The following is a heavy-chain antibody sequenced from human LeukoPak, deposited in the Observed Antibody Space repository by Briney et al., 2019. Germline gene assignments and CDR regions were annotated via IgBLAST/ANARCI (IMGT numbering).Heavy chain of an antibody. J-gene: IGHJ6*03. CDR1: GFTFGGYA. V-gene: IGHV3-49*03. D-gene: IGHD5-12*01. Sequence: GGSLRLSCTASGFTFGGYAMSWFRQAPGKGLEWVGFIRSKAYGGTTEYAASVKGRFTISRDDSKSIAYLQMNSLKTEDTAVYYCTRNSGYDSDYYYYMDVWGKGTTVTVSS. CDR2: IRSKAYGGTT. CDR3: TRNSGYDSDYYYYMDV.